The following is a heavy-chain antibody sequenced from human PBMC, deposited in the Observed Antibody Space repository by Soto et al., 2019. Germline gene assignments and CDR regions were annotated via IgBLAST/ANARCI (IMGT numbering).Heavy chain of an antibody. D-gene: IGHD6-6*01. V-gene: IGHV3-23*01. Sequence: GGSLRLSCAASGFTFSSFAMTWVRQAPGKGLEWVSFTSDSGGGPYYADSVKGRFTISRDNSKNTLYLQLNSLRAEDTAVYYCAKSSLGDHYGMDVWGQGTTVTVSS. CDR3: AKSSLGDHYGMDV. CDR1: GFTFSSFA. CDR2: TSDSGGGP. J-gene: IGHJ6*02.